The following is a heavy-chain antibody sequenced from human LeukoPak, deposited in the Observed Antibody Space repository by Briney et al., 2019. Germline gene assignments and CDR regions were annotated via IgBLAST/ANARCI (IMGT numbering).Heavy chain of an antibody. CDR3: AKGFSSGWYGKSDAFDI. D-gene: IGHD6-19*01. Sequence: GGSLRLSCAASGFTFSSYGMSWVRQAPGKGLEWVSGISGSGGSTYYADSVKGRFTISRDNSKNTLYLQMNSLRAEDTAVYYCAKGFSSGWYGKSDAFDIWGQGTMVTVSS. J-gene: IGHJ3*02. V-gene: IGHV3-23*01. CDR2: ISGSGGST. CDR1: GFTFSSYG.